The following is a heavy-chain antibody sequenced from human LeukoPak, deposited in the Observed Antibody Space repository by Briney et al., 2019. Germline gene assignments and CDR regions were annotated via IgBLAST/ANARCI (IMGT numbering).Heavy chain of an antibody. J-gene: IGHJ3*02. CDR1: GFTFSSYS. V-gene: IGHV3-21*01. CDR3: AREKRRDGYNYDDAFDI. CDR2: ISSSSSYI. D-gene: IGHD5-24*01. Sequence: GSLKLSCAASGFTFSSYSMNWVRQAPGKGLEWVSSISSSSSYIYYADSVKGRFTISRDDAKNSLYLQMNSLRAEDTAVYYFAREKRRDGYNYDDAFDIWGQGTMVTVSS.